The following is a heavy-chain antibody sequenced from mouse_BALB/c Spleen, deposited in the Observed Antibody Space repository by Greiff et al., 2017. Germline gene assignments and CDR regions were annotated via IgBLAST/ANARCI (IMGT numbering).Heavy chain of an antibody. J-gene: IGHJ1*01. Sequence: QVQLKESGPGLVAPSQSLSITCTVSGFSLTGYGVNWVRQPPGKGLEWLGMIWGDGSTDYNSALKSRLSISKDNSKSQVFLKMNSLQTDDTARYYCARASYYRYDGWYFDVWGAGTTVTVSS. CDR3: ARASYYRYDGWYFDV. CDR1: GFSLTGYG. D-gene: IGHD2-14*01. V-gene: IGHV2-6-7*01. CDR2: IWGDGST.